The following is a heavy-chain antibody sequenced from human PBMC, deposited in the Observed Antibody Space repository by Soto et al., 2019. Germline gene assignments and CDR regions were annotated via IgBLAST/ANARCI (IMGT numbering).Heavy chain of an antibody. Sequence: GVLRLSCAASGFTFDTYWMNWVRQAPGKGPEWLSGINSDGTISSYADSVKGRFTISRDNARNTLSLQMNSLRADDTAVYYCARLSGDHSAFFSYGMDAWGQGTTATVSS. CDR2: INSDGTIS. CDR3: ARLSGDHSAFFSYGMDA. J-gene: IGHJ6*02. D-gene: IGHD2-21*01. CDR1: GFTFDTYW. V-gene: IGHV3-74*01.